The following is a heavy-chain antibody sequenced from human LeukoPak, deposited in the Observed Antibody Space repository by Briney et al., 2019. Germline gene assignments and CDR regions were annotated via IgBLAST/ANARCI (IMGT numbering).Heavy chain of an antibody. J-gene: IGHJ4*02. D-gene: IGHD5-24*01. CDR2: INPSDGST. CDR3: ARVRDGYNDAFDY. V-gene: IGHV1-46*01. CDR1: GYTFTNFY. Sequence: ASVKVSCKASGYTFTNFYIHWVRQAPGQGLEWMGLINPSDGSTRYAQKFQGRVTMTRDMSTSTVYMEPSSLRSEDTAVYYSARVRDGYNDAFDYWGQGTLVTVSS.